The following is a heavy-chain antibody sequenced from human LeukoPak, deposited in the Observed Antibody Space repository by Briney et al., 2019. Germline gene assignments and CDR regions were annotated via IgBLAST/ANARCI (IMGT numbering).Heavy chain of an antibody. Sequence: ASVKVSCKASGYTFTGYYMHWVRQAPGQGLEWMGWISAYNGNTNYAQKLQGRVTMTTDTSTSTAYMELRSLRSDDTAVYYCARVDYYDSSGYLGYWGQGTLVTVSS. CDR2: ISAYNGNT. CDR1: GYTFTGYY. CDR3: ARVDYYDSSGYLGY. V-gene: IGHV1-18*04. D-gene: IGHD3-22*01. J-gene: IGHJ4*02.